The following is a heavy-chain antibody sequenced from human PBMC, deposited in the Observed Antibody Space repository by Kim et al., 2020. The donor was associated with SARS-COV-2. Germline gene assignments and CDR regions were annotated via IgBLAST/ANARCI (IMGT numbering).Heavy chain of an antibody. D-gene: IGHD3-16*01. J-gene: IGHJ4*02. Sequence: KYYAEAVQGRFTISKDIAKNELFLHMSSLRAEDTAVYYCARDGGGSGLFDHWGQGTQVTVAS. CDR2: K. V-gene: IGHV3-7*04. CDR3: ARDGGGSGLFDH.